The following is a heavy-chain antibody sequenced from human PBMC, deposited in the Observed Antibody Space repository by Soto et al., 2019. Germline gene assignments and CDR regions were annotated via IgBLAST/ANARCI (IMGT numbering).Heavy chain of an antibody. CDR1: GGSFSGYY. D-gene: IGHD6-19*01. CDR2: INHSGST. V-gene: IGHV4-34*01. Sequence: QVQLQQWGAGLLKPSETLSLTCAVYGGSFSGYYWSWIRQPPGKGLEWIGEINHSGSTNYNPSLKSRVTISEDTSKNQFSLKLSSVTAADTAVYYCARGLYSSGWYTAAPFGYFQHWGQGTLVTVSS. J-gene: IGHJ1*01. CDR3: ARGLYSSGWYTAAPFGYFQH.